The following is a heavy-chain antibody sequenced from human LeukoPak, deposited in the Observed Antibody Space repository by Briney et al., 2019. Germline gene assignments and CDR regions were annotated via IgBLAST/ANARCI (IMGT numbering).Heavy chain of an antibody. Sequence: ASVKVSCKASGYTFTNYAMHWVRQAPGQRLEWMGWINTGNGYTKYSQKFQGRVTITRDTSASTAYMELSSLRSGDTAVYYCARVYYDSSGYLDYWGQGTLVTVSS. D-gene: IGHD3-22*01. J-gene: IGHJ4*02. CDR3: ARVYYDSSGYLDY. CDR2: INTGNGYT. CDR1: GYTFTNYA. V-gene: IGHV1-3*04.